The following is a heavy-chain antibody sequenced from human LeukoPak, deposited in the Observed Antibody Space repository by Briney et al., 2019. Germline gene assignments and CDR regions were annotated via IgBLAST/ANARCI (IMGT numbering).Heavy chain of an antibody. CDR2: ISSNGGST. Sequence: GRSLRLSCAASGFTFSSYAIHWVRQAPGKGLESVSAISSNGGSTFYANSVKGRFIVSRDNSKNTLSLQMGSLRAEDLAVYYCARRAPGFSSGWLDYWGQGTLVTVSS. CDR3: ARRAPGFSSGWLDY. V-gene: IGHV3-64*01. J-gene: IGHJ4*02. D-gene: IGHD6-19*01. CDR1: GFTFSSYA.